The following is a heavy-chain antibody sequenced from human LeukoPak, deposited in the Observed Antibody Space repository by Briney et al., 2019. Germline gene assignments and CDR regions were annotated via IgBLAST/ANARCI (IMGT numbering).Heavy chain of an antibody. CDR3: ASRSTAMARGYYYYYYMDV. Sequence: GASVKVSCKASGGTFSSYAISWVRQAPGQGLEWMGGIIPIFGTANYAQKFQGRVTITADKSTSTAYMELSSLRSEDTAVYYCASRSTAMARGYYYYYYMDVWGKGTTVTVSS. J-gene: IGHJ6*03. CDR2: IIPIFGTA. D-gene: IGHD5-18*01. CDR1: GGTFSSYA. V-gene: IGHV1-69*06.